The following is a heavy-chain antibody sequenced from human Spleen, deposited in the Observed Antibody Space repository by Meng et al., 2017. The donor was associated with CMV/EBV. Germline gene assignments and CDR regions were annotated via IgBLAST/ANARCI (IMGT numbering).Heavy chain of an antibody. CDR3: AKDGGFSVTAAGTWFDP. D-gene: IGHD6-13*01. CDR2: IKQDGSEK. J-gene: IGHJ5*02. Sequence: GGSLRLSCAASEFTFSYYWMSWVRQAPGKGLEWVANIKQDGSEKYYMDSVKGRFTISRDNAENSLYLQMNSLRAEDTAVYYCAKDGGFSVTAAGTWFDPWGQGTLVTVSS. V-gene: IGHV3-7*01. CDR1: EFTFSYYW.